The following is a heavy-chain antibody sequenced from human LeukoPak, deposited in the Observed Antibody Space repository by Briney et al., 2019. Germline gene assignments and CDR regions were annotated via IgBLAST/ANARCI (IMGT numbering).Heavy chain of an antibody. CDR1: GYTFTGYN. Sequence: GASVKVSCKASGYTFTGYNMHWVRQAPGQGLEWMGWINPNSGGTNYAQKFQGRVTMTRDTSISTAYMELSRLRSDDTAVYYCARPVLSGAAAADFDYWGQGTLVTVSS. J-gene: IGHJ4*02. CDR3: ARPVLSGAAAADFDY. CDR2: INPNSGGT. D-gene: IGHD6-13*01. V-gene: IGHV1-2*02.